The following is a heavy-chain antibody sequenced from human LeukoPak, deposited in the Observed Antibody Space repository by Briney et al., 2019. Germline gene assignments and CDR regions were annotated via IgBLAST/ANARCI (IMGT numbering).Heavy chain of an antibody. V-gene: IGHV4-59*01. CDR2: IYYSGST. D-gene: IGHD5-12*01. Sequence: SETLSLTCTVSGGSISSYYWSWIRQPPGKGLEWIGYIYYSGSTNYNPSLKSRVTISVDTSKNQFSLKLSSVTSADTAVFYCARGRGYSGYAYEYWGQGTLVTVSS. CDR3: ARGRGYSGYAYEY. J-gene: IGHJ4*02. CDR1: GGSISSYY.